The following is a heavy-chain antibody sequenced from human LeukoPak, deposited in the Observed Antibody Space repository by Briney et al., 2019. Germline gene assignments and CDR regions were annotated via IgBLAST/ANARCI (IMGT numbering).Heavy chain of an antibody. V-gene: IGHV3-30*02. CDR2: IRYDGSNK. J-gene: IGHJ4*02. D-gene: IGHD3-3*01. CDR1: GFTFSVYG. Sequence: PGGSLRLSCAASGFTFSVYGIHWVRQAPGKGLEWVAFIRYDGSNKYYADSVKGRFTISRDNSKNTLYLQMNSLRAEDTAVYYCAKDQPFWSGSGYWGQGTLVTVSS. CDR3: AKDQPFWSGSGY.